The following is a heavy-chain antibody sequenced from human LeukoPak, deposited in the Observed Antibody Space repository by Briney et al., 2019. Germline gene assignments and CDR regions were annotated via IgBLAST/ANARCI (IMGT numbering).Heavy chain of an antibody. CDR1: GDSISNHY. J-gene: IGHJ4*02. CDR2: IYYSGNT. D-gene: IGHD4-17*01. V-gene: IGHV4-39*07. Sequence: SETLSLTCTVSGDSISNHYWNWIRQPAGKGLEWIGSIYYSGNTYYNPSLKSRVTISVDTSKRQFSLKLSSVTAADTAVYYCASSYGYWYYFDYWGQGTLVTVSS. CDR3: ASSYGYWYYFDY.